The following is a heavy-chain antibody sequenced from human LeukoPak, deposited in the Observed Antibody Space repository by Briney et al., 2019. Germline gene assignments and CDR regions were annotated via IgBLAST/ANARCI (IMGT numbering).Heavy chain of an antibody. CDR1: GYNFNTYG. CDR3: ARGAVNWNYYDY. D-gene: IGHD1-1*01. CDR2: IRAYSGDT. V-gene: IGHV1-18*01. Sequence: ASVKVSCKASGYNFNTYGISWVRQAPGQGPEWMGWIRAYSGDTKYSQKVQGRLTLTRDTSTSTDYMELGSLTSDDTAVYYCARGAVNWNYYDYWGQGTLVTVSS. J-gene: IGHJ4*02.